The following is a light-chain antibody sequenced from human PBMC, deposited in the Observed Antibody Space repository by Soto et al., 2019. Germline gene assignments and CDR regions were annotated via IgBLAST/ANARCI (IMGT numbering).Light chain of an antibody. Sequence: EIQMTQSPSTLSAFVGDRVTITCRASQSVNSWLAWYQQRPGKAPKLLIYDASTLESGVPSRFSGSGSGTEFTLTISSLQPDDFATYYCHQYNSYHTFGGGTKV. V-gene: IGKV1-5*01. CDR3: HQYNSYHT. CDR1: QSVNSW. CDR2: DAS. J-gene: IGKJ4*01.